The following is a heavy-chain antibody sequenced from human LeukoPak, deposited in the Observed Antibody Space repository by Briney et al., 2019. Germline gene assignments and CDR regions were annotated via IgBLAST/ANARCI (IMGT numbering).Heavy chain of an antibody. Sequence: GASVNVSCKASGGTFSSYAISWVRQAPGQGLEWMGGIIPIFGTANYAQKFQGRVTITADESTSTAYMELSSLRSEDTAVYYCAREFPDCSSTSCYSHYYYGMDVWGQGTTVTVSS. D-gene: IGHD2-2*02. J-gene: IGHJ6*02. CDR3: AREFPDCSSTSCYSHYYYGMDV. CDR2: IIPIFGTA. CDR1: GGTFSSYA. V-gene: IGHV1-69*13.